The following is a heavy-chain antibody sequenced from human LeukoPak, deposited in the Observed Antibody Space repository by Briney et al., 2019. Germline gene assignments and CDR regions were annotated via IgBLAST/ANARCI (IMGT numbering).Heavy chain of an antibody. V-gene: IGHV4-38-2*02. Sequence: SETLSLTCTVSGYSISSGYYWGWIRQPPGKGLEWIGSIYHSGSTYYNPSLKSRVTISVDTSKNQFSLKLSSVTAADTAVYYCARVEGVGWGQGTLVTVSS. CDR3: ARVEGVG. CDR1: GYSISSGYY. CDR2: IYHSGST. D-gene: IGHD1-26*01. J-gene: IGHJ4*02.